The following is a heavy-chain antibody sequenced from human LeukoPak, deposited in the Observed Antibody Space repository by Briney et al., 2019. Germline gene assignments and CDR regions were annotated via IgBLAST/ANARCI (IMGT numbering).Heavy chain of an antibody. CDR2: ISSSSSYI. V-gene: IGHV3-21*01. Sequence: VGSLRLSCAASGFTFSSYSMNWVRQAPGKGLEWVSSISSSSSYIYYADSVKGRFTISRDNAKNSLYLQMNSLRAEDTAVYYCARVVTTGYFDYWGQGTLVTVSS. J-gene: IGHJ4*02. D-gene: IGHD4-17*01. CDR3: ARVVTTGYFDY. CDR1: GFTFSSYS.